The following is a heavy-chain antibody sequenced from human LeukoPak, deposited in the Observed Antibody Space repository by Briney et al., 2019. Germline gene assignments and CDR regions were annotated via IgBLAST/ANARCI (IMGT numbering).Heavy chain of an antibody. D-gene: IGHD3-3*01. CDR2: IYYSGST. Sequence: SETLSLTCAVSGGSISSGGYSWSWIRQHPGKGLEWIGYIYYSGSTYYNPSLKSRVTISVDTSKNQFSLKLSSVTAADTAVYYCARANYDFWSGPLYYFDYWGQGTLVTVSS. CDR1: GGSISSGGYS. J-gene: IGHJ4*02. V-gene: IGHV4-31*11. CDR3: ARANYDFWSGPLYYFDY.